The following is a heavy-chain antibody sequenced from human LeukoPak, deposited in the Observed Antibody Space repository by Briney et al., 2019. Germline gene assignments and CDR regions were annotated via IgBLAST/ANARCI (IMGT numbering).Heavy chain of an antibody. Sequence: GGSLRLSCAASGFTFSSYAMHWVRQAPGKGLEWVAVISYEGSNKYYADSVKGRFTISRDNSKNTLYLQMNSLRAEDTAVYYCARDLRYCSSTSCPRGFDYWGQGTLVTVSS. CDR3: ARDLRYCSSTSCPRGFDY. CDR2: ISYEGSNK. J-gene: IGHJ4*02. D-gene: IGHD2-2*01. V-gene: IGHV3-30*04. CDR1: GFTFSSYA.